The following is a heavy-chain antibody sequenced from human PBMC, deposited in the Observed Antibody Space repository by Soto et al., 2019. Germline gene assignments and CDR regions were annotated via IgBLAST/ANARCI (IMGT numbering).Heavy chain of an antibody. D-gene: IGHD2-15*01. Sequence: QVQLQESGPGLMKPSQTLSLTCTVSGGSISSGGYYWSWIRQHPGKGLEWIGYIYYSGSTYYNPSLKSRVTISLDTSKNQFSLKLSSVTAADTAVYYCAVKVVAASWFDPWGQGTLVTVSS. V-gene: IGHV4-31*03. CDR1: GGSISSGGYY. CDR3: AVKVVAASWFDP. J-gene: IGHJ5*02. CDR2: IYYSGST.